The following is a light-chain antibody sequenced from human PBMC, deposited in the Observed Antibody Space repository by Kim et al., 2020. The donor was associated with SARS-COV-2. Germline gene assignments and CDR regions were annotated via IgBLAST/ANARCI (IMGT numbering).Light chain of an antibody. Sequence: DIVMTQSPLSLPVTPGEPASISCRSSQSLLHSNGYNYLDWYLQKPGQSPQLLIYLGSNRVSGVPDRFSGSGSGTDFTLKISRVEAEDVGVYYCMQALQTRYTFGQGTKLEI. CDR3: MQALQTRYT. CDR1: QSLLHSNGYNY. CDR2: LGS. J-gene: IGKJ2*01. V-gene: IGKV2-28*01.